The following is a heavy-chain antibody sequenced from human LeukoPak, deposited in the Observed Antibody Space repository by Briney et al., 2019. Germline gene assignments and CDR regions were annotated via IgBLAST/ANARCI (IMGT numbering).Heavy chain of an antibody. CDR2: ISSSSSYI. V-gene: IGHV3-21*01. J-gene: IGHJ4*02. CDR3: AKDPYYYDSSGYYLN. Sequence: GGSLRLSCAASGFTFSSYSMNWVRQAPGKGLEWVSSISSSSSYIYYADSVKGRFTISRDNAKNSLYLQMNSLRAEDTAVYYCAKDPYYYDSSGYYLNWGQGTLVTVSS. CDR1: GFTFSSYS. D-gene: IGHD3-22*01.